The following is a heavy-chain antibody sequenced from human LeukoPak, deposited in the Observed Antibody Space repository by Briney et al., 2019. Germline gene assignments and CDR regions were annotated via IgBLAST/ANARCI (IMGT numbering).Heavy chain of an antibody. V-gene: IGHV1-2*02. CDR2: INPNSGGT. Sequence: GASVKVSCMASGYTFTCYYMHWVRQAPGQGLEWMGWINPNSGGTNYAQKFQGRVTMTRDTAISTAYMQLSRLRSDDTAVYYCARSEIIVGATGDAFDIWGQGTMVTVSS. CDR1: GYTFTCYY. J-gene: IGHJ3*02. CDR3: ARSEIIVGATGDAFDI. D-gene: IGHD1-26*01.